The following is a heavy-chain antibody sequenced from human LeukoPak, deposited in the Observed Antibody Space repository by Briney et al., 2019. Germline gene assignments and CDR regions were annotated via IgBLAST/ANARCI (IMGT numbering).Heavy chain of an antibody. Sequence: GGSLRLSCAASGFTFSTCGMSWVRQAPGKGLEWVSAIRGSGDNTYHADSVKGRFTISRDSSKNTLFLQMNRLRPEDAAVYYCAKAPVTTCRGAFCYPFDYWGLGTLVTVSS. CDR1: GFTFSTCG. CDR3: AKAPVTTCRGAFCYPFDY. J-gene: IGHJ4*02. V-gene: IGHV3-23*01. D-gene: IGHD2-15*01. CDR2: IRGSGDNT.